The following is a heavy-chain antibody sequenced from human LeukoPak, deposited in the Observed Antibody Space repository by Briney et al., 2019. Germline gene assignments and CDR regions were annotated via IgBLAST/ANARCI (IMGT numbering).Heavy chain of an antibody. Sequence: GRSLRLSCAASGFTFSSYGMHWVRQAPGKGLEWVAVISYDGSNKYYADSVKGRFTISRDNSKNTLYLQMNSLRAEGTAVYYCAKDSLSYTYYYGMDVWGQGTTVTVSS. J-gene: IGHJ6*02. CDR2: ISYDGSNK. V-gene: IGHV3-30*18. CDR3: AKDSLSYTYYYGMDV. CDR1: GFTFSSYG. D-gene: IGHD2-8*01.